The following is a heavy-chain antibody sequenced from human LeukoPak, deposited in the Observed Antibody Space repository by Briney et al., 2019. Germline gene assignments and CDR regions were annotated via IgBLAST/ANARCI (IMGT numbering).Heavy chain of an antibody. CDR2: IRGDGSMT. CDR3: ARENLAAAADY. Sequence: GGSLRLSCAASEFTFSAYWMHWVRQAPGKGLVWVSRIRGDGSMTNYADSVKGRLTISRDNAKNTLYLQMNSLRLEDTAVYYCARENLAAAADYWGQGTVVTVSS. V-gene: IGHV3-74*01. D-gene: IGHD6-25*01. J-gene: IGHJ4*02. CDR1: EFTFSAYW.